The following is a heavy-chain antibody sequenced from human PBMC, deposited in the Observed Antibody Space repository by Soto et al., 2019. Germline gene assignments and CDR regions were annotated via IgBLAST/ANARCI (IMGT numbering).Heavy chain of an antibody. CDR1: GFTFSGAS. V-gene: IGHV3-21*02. J-gene: IGHJ4*02. Sequence: EVQLVESGGGLVKPGGSLRLSCGASGFTFSGASMSWVRQAPGSGLEWVSSISSSGRNKYYADSVKGRFTVSRDNAENSLSLQMNSLNADDKAVYYCARRDCRDGVCPFDYWGQGALVIVSS. D-gene: IGHD2-8*02. CDR3: ARRDCRDGVCPFDY. CDR2: ISSSGRNK.